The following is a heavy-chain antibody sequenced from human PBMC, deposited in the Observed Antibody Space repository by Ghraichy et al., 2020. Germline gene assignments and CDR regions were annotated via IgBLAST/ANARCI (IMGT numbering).Heavy chain of an antibody. V-gene: IGHV3-30*03. D-gene: IGHD5-18*01. CDR3: ATDLQRIQLWFGMDV. Sequence: GGSLRLTCAASGFTISSDGMHWVRQAPGKGLEWVAVISYDGSNKYYADSVKGRFTISRDNSKNTQYLQMNSLRAEDTAVYYCATDLQRIQLWFGMDVWGQGTTVTVSS. J-gene: IGHJ6*02. CDR2: ISYDGSNK. CDR1: GFTISSDG.